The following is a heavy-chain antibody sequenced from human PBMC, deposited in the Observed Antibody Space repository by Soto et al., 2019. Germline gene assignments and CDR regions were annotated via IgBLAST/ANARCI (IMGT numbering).Heavy chain of an antibody. V-gene: IGHV3-7*03. J-gene: IGHJ4*02. CDR3: AKIRLLTTVDY. Sequence: VGSLRLSCAASGFTFSSYWMSWFRQAPGKGLEWVANIKQDGSEKYSVDSVKGRFTISRDNAKNSLYLQMNSLRAEDTAIYYCAKIRLLTTVDYWGQGTLVTVSS. D-gene: IGHD4-17*01. CDR1: GFTFSSYW. CDR2: IKQDGSEK.